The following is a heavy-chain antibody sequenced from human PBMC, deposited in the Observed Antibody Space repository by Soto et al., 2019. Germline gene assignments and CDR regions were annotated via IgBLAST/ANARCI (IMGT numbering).Heavy chain of an antibody. D-gene: IGHD3-16*01. CDR3: ARGGVALMDV. CDR2: PNAGNGNT. Sequence: QVQLVQSGAEVKKPGASVKVSCKASGYTFTSYAMHWVRQAPGQRLEWMGWPNAGNGNTKYSQKFQGRVTVTRDTSGSPAYMELSSLRSEDTAVYYCARGGVALMDVWGHGTTVTVSS. CDR1: GYTFTSYA. J-gene: IGHJ6*02. V-gene: IGHV1-3*01.